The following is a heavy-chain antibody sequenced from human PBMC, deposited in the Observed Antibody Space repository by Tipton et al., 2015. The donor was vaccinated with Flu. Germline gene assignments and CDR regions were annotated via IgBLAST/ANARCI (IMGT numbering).Heavy chain of an antibody. CDR2: IHYSGDS. CDR1: DDSIRDFY. J-gene: IGHJ1*01. D-gene: IGHD3-22*01. Sequence: TLSLTCTVFDDSIRDFYWNWIRQPPGKGLEWIGYIHYSGDSRYSPSLKSRLNISLDKSKNEVSLKLSSVTAADTAIYYCARHRPYDGRNYHRYFQDWGQGAQVIVSS. V-gene: IGHV4-59*01. CDR3: ARHRPYDGRNYHRYFQD.